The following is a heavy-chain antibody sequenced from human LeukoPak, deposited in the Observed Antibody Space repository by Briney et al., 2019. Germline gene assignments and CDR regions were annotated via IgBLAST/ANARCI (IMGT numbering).Heavy chain of an antibody. CDR2: INGGDGNT. J-gene: IGHJ4*02. V-gene: IGHV1-3*01. D-gene: IGHD2-2*01. CDR1: GYTFSTYA. Sequence: GASVKVSCKTSGYTFSTYAIQWVRQAPGQRLEWMGWINGGDGNTKFSQKFQGGVTITRDTSARSSYMELSSLRSEDTAVYYCARSYIVVVPAVYFDYWGRGTLVTVSS. CDR3: ARSYIVVVPAVYFDY.